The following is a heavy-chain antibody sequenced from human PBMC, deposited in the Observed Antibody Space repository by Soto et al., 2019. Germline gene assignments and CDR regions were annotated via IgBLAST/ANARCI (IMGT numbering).Heavy chain of an antibody. CDR2: ISYDGSNK. D-gene: IGHD1-26*01. CDR1: GFTFSSYG. CDR3: AKALKWELLPFDY. V-gene: IGHV3-30*18. J-gene: IGHJ4*02. Sequence: QVQLVESGGGVVQPGRSLRLSCAASGFTFSSYGMHWVRQAPGKGLEWVAVISYDGSNKYYADSVKGRFTISRDNSKNTLYLQMNSLRAEDTAVYYCAKALKWELLPFDYWGQGTLVTVSS.